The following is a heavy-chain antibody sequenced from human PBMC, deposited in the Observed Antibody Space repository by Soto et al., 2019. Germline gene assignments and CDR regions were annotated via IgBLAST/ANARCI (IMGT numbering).Heavy chain of an antibody. CDR3: AKVTYYYDSSGYYCDY. CDR1: GFTFSSYA. J-gene: IGHJ4*02. CDR2: ISGSGGST. D-gene: IGHD3-22*01. Sequence: EVQLLESGGGLVQPGGSLRLSCAASGFTFSSYAMSWVRQAPGKGLEWDSAISGSGGSTYYADSVKGRFTISRDNSKNTLYLQMNSLRAEDTAVYYCAKVTYYYDSSGYYCDYWGQGTLVTVSS. V-gene: IGHV3-23*01.